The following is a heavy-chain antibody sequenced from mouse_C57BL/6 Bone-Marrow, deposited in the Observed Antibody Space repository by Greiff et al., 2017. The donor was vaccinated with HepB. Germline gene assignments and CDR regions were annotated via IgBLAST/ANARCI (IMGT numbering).Heavy chain of an antibody. V-gene: IGHV1-54*01. D-gene: IGHD1-1*01. Sequence: QVQLQQSGAELVRPGTSVKVSCKASGYAFTNYLIEWVTQRPGQGLEWIGVINPGSGGTTYNEKFKGKATLTADKSSSTAYMQLSSLTSEDSAVYCCARRYYGSSLAWFAYWGQGTLVTVSA. CDR2: INPGSGGT. J-gene: IGHJ3*01. CDR3: ARRYYGSSLAWFAY. CDR1: GYAFTNYL.